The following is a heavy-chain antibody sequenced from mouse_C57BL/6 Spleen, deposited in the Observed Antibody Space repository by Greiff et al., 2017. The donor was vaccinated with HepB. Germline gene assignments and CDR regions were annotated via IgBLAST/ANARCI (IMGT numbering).Heavy chain of an antibody. J-gene: IGHJ4*01. CDR2: INPNNGGT. CDR1: GYTFTDYN. D-gene: IGHD1-1*01. CDR3: ARGDYGSSYDAMDY. V-gene: IGHV1-22*01. Sequence: EVQLVESGPELVKPGASVKMSCKASGYTFTDYNMHWVKQSHGKSLEWIGYINPNNGGTSYNQKFKGKATLTVNKSSSTAYMELRSLTSEDSAVYYCARGDYGSSYDAMDYWGQGTSVTVSS.